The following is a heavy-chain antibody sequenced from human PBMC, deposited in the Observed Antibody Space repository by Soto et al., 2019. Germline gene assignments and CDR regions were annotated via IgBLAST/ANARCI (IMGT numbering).Heavy chain of an antibody. CDR3: ARTYGRNFDY. CDR2: IYYSGST. V-gene: IGHV4-59*01. D-gene: IGHD3-10*01. Sequence: QVQLQASGPGLVKPSETLSLTCTVSGGSISSYYWSWIRQPPGKGLEWIGYIYYSGSTNYNPSLKGRVTISVDTSKNQFSLKLSSVTAADTALYYCARTYGRNFDYWGQGTLVTVSS. J-gene: IGHJ4*02. CDR1: GGSISSYY.